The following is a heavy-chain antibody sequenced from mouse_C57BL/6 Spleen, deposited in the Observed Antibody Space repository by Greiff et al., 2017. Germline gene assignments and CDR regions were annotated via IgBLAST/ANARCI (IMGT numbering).Heavy chain of an antibody. J-gene: IGHJ4*01. CDR1: GYTFTSYW. Sequence: QVQLQQPGAELVRPGSSVKLSCKASGYTFTSYWMDWVKQRPGQGLEWIGNIYPSDSETHYNQKFKDKATLTVDKSSSTAFMQLSSLTSEDSAVYYCARRGYSNYDYAMDYWGQGTSVTVSS. V-gene: IGHV1-61*01. CDR3: ARRGYSNYDYAMDY. D-gene: IGHD2-5*01. CDR2: IYPSDSET.